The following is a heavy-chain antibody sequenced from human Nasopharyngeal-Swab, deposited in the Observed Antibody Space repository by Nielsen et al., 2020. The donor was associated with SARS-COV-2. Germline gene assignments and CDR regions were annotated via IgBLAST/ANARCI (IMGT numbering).Heavy chain of an antibody. J-gene: IGHJ5*01. CDR1: GGSLNNYW. CDR2: IYHRGTT. V-gene: IGHV4-34*01. Sequence: SETLSLTCAVYGGSLNNYWWSWIRQTPGKGLEWIGEIYHRGTTNYNPSLKSRVTISVDTSKNQFSLNLSSVTAADTAVYYCARGLVDVNMMLVVIGFSYWLDSWGQGTLVTVSS. CDR3: ARGLVDVNMMLVVIGFSYWLDS. D-gene: IGHD3-22*01.